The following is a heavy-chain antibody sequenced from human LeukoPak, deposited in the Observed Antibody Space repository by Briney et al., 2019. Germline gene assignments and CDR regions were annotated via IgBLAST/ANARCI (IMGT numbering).Heavy chain of an antibody. D-gene: IGHD3-16*02. CDR1: GFTFDDYA. V-gene: IGHV3-9*01. CDR3: AKDAQKRDYDYVWGSYRSAPVDY. Sequence: PGRSLRLSCAASGFTFDDYAMHWVRHAPGKGLEWVSGISWNSGSIVYADSVKGRFTISRDNHKNSLYLKMNSLKAQDTALYYCAKDAQKRDYDYVWGSYRSAPVDYWGQGTLVTVSS. J-gene: IGHJ4*02. CDR2: ISWNSGSI.